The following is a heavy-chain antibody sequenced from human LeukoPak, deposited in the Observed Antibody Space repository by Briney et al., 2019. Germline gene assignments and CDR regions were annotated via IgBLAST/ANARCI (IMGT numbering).Heavy chain of an antibody. J-gene: IGHJ4*02. CDR3: ARDGAVAGTAYPEY. D-gene: IGHD6-19*01. CDR1: GYTFTDYG. Sequence: VASVKVSCKASGYTFTDYGITWVRQAPGQGLEWMGWINPNSGGTNYAQKFQGRVTMTRDTSISTAYMELSRLTSDDAAVYYCARDGAVAGTAYPEYWGQGTLVTVSS. CDR2: INPNSGGT. V-gene: IGHV1-2*02.